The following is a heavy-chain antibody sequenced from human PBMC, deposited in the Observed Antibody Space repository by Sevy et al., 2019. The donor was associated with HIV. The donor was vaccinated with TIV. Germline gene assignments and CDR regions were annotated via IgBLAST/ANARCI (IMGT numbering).Heavy chain of an antibody. CDR3: VKEGGGEGGDH. Sequence: GGSLRLSCAASGFSYSSYGMHWVRQAPGKGLEWRAYIQYDGSNKDYADSVKGRFTISRDNSKNTLDLQMNSLRVEDTAVYYCVKEGGGEGGDHWGQGTLVTVSS. J-gene: IGHJ4*02. CDR2: IQYDGSNK. V-gene: IGHV3-30*02. CDR1: GFSYSSYG. D-gene: IGHD2-21*01.